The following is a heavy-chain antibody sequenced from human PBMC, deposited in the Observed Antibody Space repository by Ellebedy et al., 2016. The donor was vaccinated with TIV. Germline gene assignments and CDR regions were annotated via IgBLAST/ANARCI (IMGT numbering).Heavy chain of an antibody. CDR2: ISWNSGKI. CDR3: ARDQGSGWGAFDY. Sequence: SLKISCAASGFTFDDYGMHWVRQAPGKGLELVSGISWNSGKIGYADSVKGRFTISRDNSKNTLYLQMNSLRAEDTAVYYCARDQGSGWGAFDYWGQGTLVTVSS. J-gene: IGHJ4*02. D-gene: IGHD6-19*01. V-gene: IGHV3-9*01. CDR1: GFTFDDYG.